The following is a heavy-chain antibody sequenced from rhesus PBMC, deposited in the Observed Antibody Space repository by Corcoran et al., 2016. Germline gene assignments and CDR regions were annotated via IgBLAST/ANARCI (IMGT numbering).Heavy chain of an antibody. D-gene: IGHD6-31*01. V-gene: IGHV4-169*02. Sequence: QLQLQESGPGLVMPSETLSVTCAVSGGSISSSYWSWIRQAPGKGLEWIGYIYGSGSNTNYNPSLKSRVTLSLDTSKNQLSLRLSSVTAADTAVYFCTSDPRGSGWFDYWGQGVLVTVSS. CDR2: IYGSGSNT. J-gene: IGHJ4*01. CDR1: GGSISSSY. CDR3: TSDPRGSGWFDY.